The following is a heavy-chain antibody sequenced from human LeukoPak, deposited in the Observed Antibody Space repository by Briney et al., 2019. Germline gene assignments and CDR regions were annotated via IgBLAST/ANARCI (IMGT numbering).Heavy chain of an antibody. V-gene: IGHV4-59*12. Sequence: SETLSLTCTVSGGSISSYYWNWIRQPPGKGLEWIGYIYNSGSTNSNPSLKSRVTMSVDTSKNQFSLHLSSVTAADTAVYYCARSAFLVTAPGLYYFDYWGQGTLVAVSS. CDR1: GGSISSYY. J-gene: IGHJ4*02. CDR3: ARSAFLVTAPGLYYFDY. D-gene: IGHD6-13*01. CDR2: IYNSGST.